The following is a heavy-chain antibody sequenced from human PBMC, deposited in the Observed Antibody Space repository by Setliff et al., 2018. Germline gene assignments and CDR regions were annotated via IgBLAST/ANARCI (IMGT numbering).Heavy chain of an antibody. D-gene: IGHD4-4*01. CDR1: GGSISTYY. V-gene: IGHV4-59*01. CDR2: IYYSGTT. Sequence: SETLSLTCTVSGGSISTYYWTWIRQPPGKALEWIGYIYYSGTTNYGPSLKSRVTISIDMSKNQFSLKLNSVTAADTAVYYCARGAYIGLDYWGQGTLVTVSS. J-gene: IGHJ4*02. CDR3: ARGAYIGLDY.